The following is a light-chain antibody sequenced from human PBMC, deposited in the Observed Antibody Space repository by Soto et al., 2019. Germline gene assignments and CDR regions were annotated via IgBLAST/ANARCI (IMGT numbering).Light chain of an antibody. CDR3: QQRSNWPPTIT. V-gene: IGKV3-11*01. J-gene: IGKJ3*01. CDR2: DAS. CDR1: QSVTTY. Sequence: EITLTQSPATLSLSPGERASLSCRASQSVTTYLAWYQQKPGQPPRLLIYDASTRATVIPARFSGSGYGTDFTLTISSLEAEDFGVYYCQQRSNWPPTITSGPRTKGDL.